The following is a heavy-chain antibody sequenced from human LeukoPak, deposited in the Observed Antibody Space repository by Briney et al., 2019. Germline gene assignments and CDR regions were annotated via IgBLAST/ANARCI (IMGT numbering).Heavy chain of an antibody. V-gene: IGHV3-30*03. CDR1: GFTFSNYG. D-gene: IGHD6-13*01. CDR2: ISYDGSNK. J-gene: IGHJ6*02. Sequence: GGSLRLSCAASGFTFSNYGMHWVRQAPGKGLEWVAVISYDGSNKYYADSVKGRFTISRDNSKNTLYLQMNSLRAEDSAVFYCARDSRSNWSYSCYYYGMDVWGQGTTVTVTS. CDR3: ARDSRSNWSYSCYYYGMDV.